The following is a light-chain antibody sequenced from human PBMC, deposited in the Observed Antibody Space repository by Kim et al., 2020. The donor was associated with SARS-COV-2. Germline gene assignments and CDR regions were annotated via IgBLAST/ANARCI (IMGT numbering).Light chain of an antibody. Sequence: EIVLTQSPGTLSLSPGERATLSCRASQSVISTYLAWYQQKPGQAPRLLIYGAFTRATGIPDRFSGAGSGTDFSLIISRLEPEDFAVNYCQHYGPSPPWTFGQGTKVDIK. J-gene: IGKJ1*01. V-gene: IGKV3-20*01. CDR2: GAF. CDR3: QHYGPSPPWT. CDR1: QSVISTY.